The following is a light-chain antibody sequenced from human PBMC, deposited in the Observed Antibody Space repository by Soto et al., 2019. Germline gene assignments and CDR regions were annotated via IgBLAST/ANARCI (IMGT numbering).Light chain of an antibody. V-gene: IGKV1-39*01. CDR2: AAS. J-gene: IGKJ3*01. CDR3: QQSFSMLFT. Sequence: DIQLTQSPSSLSASVGDRVTITCRASQTISSHLHWYQQKPGTAPKLLIYAASTLQTGVPSRFSGSGSGTDFTLTISSLQPEDSATYYCQQSFSMLFTFGPGTKVDFK. CDR1: QTISSH.